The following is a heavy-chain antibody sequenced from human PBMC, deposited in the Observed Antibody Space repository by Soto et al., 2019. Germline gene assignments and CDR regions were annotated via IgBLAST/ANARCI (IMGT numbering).Heavy chain of an antibody. CDR1: GFNVVSYW. CDR3: ARDIGFDYVN. V-gene: IGHV3-7*01. D-gene: IGHD3-16*01. J-gene: IGHJ4*02. CDR2: IKEDGSEI. Sequence: PGGSLRLSCAVSGFNVVSYWMSWVRQDPGKGLEWVASIKEDGSEIYYLHSVRGRFSISRDSAGNALHLTMNYLSAEDTGVYLCARDIGFDYVNWGQGTLVTVSS.